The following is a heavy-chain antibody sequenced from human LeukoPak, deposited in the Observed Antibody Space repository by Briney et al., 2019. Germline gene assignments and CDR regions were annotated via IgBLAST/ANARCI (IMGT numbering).Heavy chain of an antibody. V-gene: IGHV4-59*01. CDR2: IYYSGST. D-gene: IGHD6-13*01. CDR3: ARVYYSNSYDYWYFDL. CDR1: GVSIRSYY. Sequence: SETLSLTCTVSGVSIRSYYWSWIRQPPGKGLECVAYIYYSGSTNYNPSLKSRVTISVATSKNQFSLTLSSVTAADTAVYYCARVYYSNSYDYWYFDLWGRGTLVTVSS. J-gene: IGHJ2*01.